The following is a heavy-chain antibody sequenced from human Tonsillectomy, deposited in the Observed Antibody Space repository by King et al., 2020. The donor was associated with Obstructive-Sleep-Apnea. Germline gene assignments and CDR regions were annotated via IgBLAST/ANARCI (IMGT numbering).Heavy chain of an antibody. CDR3: AXXXXYCXGRRXQXDAXDL. J-gene: IGHJ3*01. CDR2: MYXXETT. CDR1: GGSVSSGGYF. V-gene: IGHV4-31*03. D-gene: IGHD3-10*01. Sequence: QLQESGPRLVKPSQTLSLNCTVPGGSVSSGGYFWSWIRQRPGQGLEWIGFMYXXETTXYNPSLKGRTTISIDRSRHLFSLSLTTVTAADTAVYYCAXXXXYCXGRRXQXDAXDLXXXXT.